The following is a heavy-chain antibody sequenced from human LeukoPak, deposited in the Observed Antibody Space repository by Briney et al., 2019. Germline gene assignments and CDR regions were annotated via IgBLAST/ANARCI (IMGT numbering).Heavy chain of an antibody. D-gene: IGHD3-3*01. CDR2: ISWNSGSI. Sequence: GGSLRLSCAASGFTFDDYAMHWVRQAPGKGLEWVSGISWNSGSIGYADSVKGRFTISRDNAKNSLYLQMNSLRAEDTAVYYCARVGSGYYLSDMNYWGQGTLVTVSS. CDR1: GFTFDDYA. J-gene: IGHJ4*02. V-gene: IGHV3-9*01. CDR3: ARVGSGYYLSDMNY.